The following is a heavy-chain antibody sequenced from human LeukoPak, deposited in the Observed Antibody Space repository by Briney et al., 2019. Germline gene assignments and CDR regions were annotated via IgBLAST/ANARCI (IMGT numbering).Heavy chain of an antibody. CDR3: ARDVPPPYYYDSSGYYPDY. CDR2: INSGGSST. CDR1: GFTFSSYW. J-gene: IGHJ4*02. V-gene: IGHV3-74*01. D-gene: IGHD3-22*01. Sequence: GGSLRHSCAASGFTFSSYWMHWVRQAPGKGLVWVSRINSGGSSTSYADSVKGRFTISRDNAKNTLYLQMNSLRAEDTAVYYCARDVPPPYYYDSSGYYPDYWGQGTLVTVSS.